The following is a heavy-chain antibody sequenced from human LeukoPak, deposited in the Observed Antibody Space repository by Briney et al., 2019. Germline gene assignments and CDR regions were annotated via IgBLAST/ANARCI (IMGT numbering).Heavy chain of an antibody. Sequence: SVKVSCKASGGTFSSYAISWVRQAPGQGLEWMGGIIPIFGTANYAQKFQGRVTITADKSTSTAYMELSSLRSEDTAVYYCARGEWFGELSLYYYYMDVWGKGTTVTVSS. D-gene: IGHD3-10*01. CDR2: IIPIFGTA. J-gene: IGHJ6*03. V-gene: IGHV1-69*06. CDR1: GGTFSSYA. CDR3: ARGEWFGELSLYYYYMDV.